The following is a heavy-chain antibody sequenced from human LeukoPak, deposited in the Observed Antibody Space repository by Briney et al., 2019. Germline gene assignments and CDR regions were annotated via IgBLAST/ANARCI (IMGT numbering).Heavy chain of an antibody. V-gene: IGHV4-39*07. J-gene: IGHJ4*02. Sequence: PSETLSLTCSISGGSISINNFWWGWIRQSPGKAMEWVGSVYYSGSTYYNPSLTRRLTMSVDTSKNQFSLKLTSLTAADTAVYYCARGTSFGLMNSDNWGQGTLVIVSS. CDR3: ARGTSFGLMNSDN. CDR2: VYYSGST. D-gene: IGHD2-8*01. CDR1: GGSISINNFW.